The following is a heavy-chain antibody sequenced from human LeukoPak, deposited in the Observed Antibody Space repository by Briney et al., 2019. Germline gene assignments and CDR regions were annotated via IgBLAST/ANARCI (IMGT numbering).Heavy chain of an antibody. V-gene: IGHV3-33*01. Sequence: GGSLRLSCATSGFTFSYYGIHWVRQAPGKGLEWVAVMWSDGNRKYYADSVRGRFTVSRDTSTNTVNLQMSSLRAEDTAVYYCARDVDSSSHYSCLDPWGQGTLVTVSS. J-gene: IGHJ5*02. D-gene: IGHD4-11*01. CDR2: MWSDGNRK. CDR1: GFTFSYYG. CDR3: ARDVDSSSHYSCLDP.